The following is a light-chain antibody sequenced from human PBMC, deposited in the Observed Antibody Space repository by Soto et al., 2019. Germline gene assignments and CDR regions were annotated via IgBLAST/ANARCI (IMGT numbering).Light chain of an antibody. J-gene: IGKJ2*01. V-gene: IGKV3-11*01. CDR3: QQRGT. CDR1: QSVSSS. Sequence: EIVLTQSPATLSLSPGERATLSCRASQSVSSSLAWYQQKPGQTPRLLIFDASNRATGIPARFSGSGSGTDFTLTIGSLEPEDFAVYYCQQRGTFGQGTKLEIK. CDR2: DAS.